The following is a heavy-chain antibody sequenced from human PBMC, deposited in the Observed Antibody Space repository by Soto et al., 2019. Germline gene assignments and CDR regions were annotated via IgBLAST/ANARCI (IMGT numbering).Heavy chain of an antibody. Sequence: EVQLEESGGGLVQPGGSLRLSCAASGFTFRSYWMTWLRQAPGKGLEWVANINQDGGVQFYADSVKGRFTISRDNAKNSVYPQMNSLRVEDTAVFYCASARALDYWGQGTLVTVSS. CDR3: ASARALDY. D-gene: IGHD1-26*01. J-gene: IGHJ4*02. V-gene: IGHV3-7*01. CDR2: INQDGGVQ. CDR1: GFTFRSYW.